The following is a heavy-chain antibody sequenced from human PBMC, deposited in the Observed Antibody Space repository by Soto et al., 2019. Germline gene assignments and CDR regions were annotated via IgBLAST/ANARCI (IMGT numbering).Heavy chain of an antibody. CDR1: GFTFSSYG. CDR3: AKDQAIFGVVIWYGGEFDY. CDR2: ISYDGSNK. V-gene: IGHV3-30*18. J-gene: IGHJ4*02. Sequence: QVQLVESGGGVVQPGRSLRLSCAASGFTFSSYGMHWVRQAPGKGLEWVAVISYDGSNKYYADSVKGRFTISRDNSKNTLYLQMNSLRAEDTAVYYCAKDQAIFGVVIWYGGEFDYWGQGTLVTVSS. D-gene: IGHD3-3*01.